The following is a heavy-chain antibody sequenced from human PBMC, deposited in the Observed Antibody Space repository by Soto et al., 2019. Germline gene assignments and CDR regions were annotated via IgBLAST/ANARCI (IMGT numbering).Heavy chain of an antibody. J-gene: IGHJ5*02. Sequence: QVQLQQWGAGLLKPSETLSLTCAVYGGSFSGYYWSWIRQPPGKGLEWIGEINHSGRTNYNPSLKRRVTISVDTSKNQFSLKLSSVTAADTAVYYCARGPGLLWFGESWGQGTLVTVSS. CDR1: GGSFSGYY. V-gene: IGHV4-34*01. CDR3: ARGPGLLWFGES. D-gene: IGHD3-10*01. CDR2: INHSGRT.